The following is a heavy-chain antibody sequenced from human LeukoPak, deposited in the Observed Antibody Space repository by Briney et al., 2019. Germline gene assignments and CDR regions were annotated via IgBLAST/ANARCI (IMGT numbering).Heavy chain of an antibody. D-gene: IGHD2-21*02. CDR2: IYYSGST. CDR3: ARADSVPYCGGDCYYFDY. Sequence: SETLSLTCTVSGGSISSYYWSWIRQPPGKGLEWIGYIYYSGSTNYNPSLKSRVTISVDTSKNQFSLKLSSVTAADTAVYYCARADSVPYCGGDCYYFDYWGQGTLVTVSS. V-gene: IGHV4-59*08. J-gene: IGHJ4*02. CDR1: GGSISSYY.